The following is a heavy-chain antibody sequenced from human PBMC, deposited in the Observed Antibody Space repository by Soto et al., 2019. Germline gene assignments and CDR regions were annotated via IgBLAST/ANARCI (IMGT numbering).Heavy chain of an antibody. D-gene: IGHD2-15*01. CDR3: AADVLTYGNGGYFFDGFDT. CDR2: IVVGSGNT. V-gene: IGHV1-58*01. Sequence: GASVKVSCQASGLTFRDSAGHWFRQRRGRRLDWIGWIVVGSGNTNYAQDFQGRVTIKRDMSTDTVYMELSSLSSEDSAVFFCAADVLTYGNGGYFFDGFDTWGQGTKVTVSS. CDR1: GLTFRDSA. J-gene: IGHJ3*02.